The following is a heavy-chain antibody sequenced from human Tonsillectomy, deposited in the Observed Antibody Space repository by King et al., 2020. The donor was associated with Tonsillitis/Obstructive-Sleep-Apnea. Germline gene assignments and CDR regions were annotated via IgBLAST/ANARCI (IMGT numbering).Heavy chain of an antibody. V-gene: IGHV1-69*09. CDR1: GGTFSSYA. J-gene: IGHJ3*02. CDR2: IIPILGIA. Sequence: VQLVESGAEVKKPGSSVKVSCTASGGTFSSYAISWVRQAPGQGLEWMGRIIPILGIANYAQKFQGRVTITADKSTSTAYMELSSHRSEDTAVYYCARDVTVTTGYDAFDIWGQGTMVTVSS. D-gene: IGHD4-17*01. CDR3: ARDVTVTTGYDAFDI.